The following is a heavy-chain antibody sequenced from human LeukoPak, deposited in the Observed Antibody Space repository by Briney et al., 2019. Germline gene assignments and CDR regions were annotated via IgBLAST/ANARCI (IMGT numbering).Heavy chain of an antibody. CDR2: ISGSGGST. CDR1: GFTFSSYA. V-gene: IGHV3-23*01. Sequence: TGGSLRLSCAASGFTFSSYAMSWVRQAPGKGLEWVSAISGSGGSTYYADSVKGRFTISRDNAKNSLYLQMNSLRAEDTAVYYCARGMVITTALVDYWGQGTLVTVSS. CDR3: ARGMVITTALVDY. D-gene: IGHD3-22*01. J-gene: IGHJ4*02.